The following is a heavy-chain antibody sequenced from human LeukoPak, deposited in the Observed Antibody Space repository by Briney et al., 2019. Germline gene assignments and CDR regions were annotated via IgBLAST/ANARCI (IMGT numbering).Heavy chain of an antibody. CDR1: GDSISSSRYY. J-gene: IGHJ4*02. CDR3: ARGNPPIDY. V-gene: IGHV4-39*07. CDR2: IYYSLST. Sequence: PSETLSLTCTVSGDSISSSRYYWGWIRQPPGNGLEWIGSIYYSLSTYYNPSLKSRVTISVDTSKSQFSLKLSSVTAADTAVYYCARGNPPIDYWGQGTLVTVSS.